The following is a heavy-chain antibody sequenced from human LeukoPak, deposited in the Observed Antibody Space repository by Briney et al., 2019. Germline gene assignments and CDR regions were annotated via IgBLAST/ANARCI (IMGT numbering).Heavy chain of an antibody. CDR3: ATATHYYGSGSSFFYFEY. Sequence: ASVRVSCKASGYTFTGYYMHWVRQAPGKGLEWLGGFDPDDGGTIYAQRFQGRVTMPEDTSTDTAYMELSSLRSDDTAVYYCATATHYYGSGSSFFYFEYWGQGTLVTVSS. CDR1: GYTFTGYY. CDR2: FDPDDGGT. V-gene: IGHV1-24*01. J-gene: IGHJ4*02. D-gene: IGHD3-10*01.